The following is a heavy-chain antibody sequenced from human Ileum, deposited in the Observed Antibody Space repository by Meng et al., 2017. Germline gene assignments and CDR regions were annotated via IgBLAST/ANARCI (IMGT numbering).Heavy chain of an antibody. J-gene: IGHJ4*02. CDR1: GFSVSAHW. V-gene: IGHV3-74*01. CDR2: MSVDETAT. CDR3: ARSGYHNGYDY. D-gene: IGHD3-22*01. Sequence: GESLKISCAVSGFSVSAHWMHWVRQAPGKGLVGIARMSVDETATTYADPVKGRFTISRDNANNTLYLQMNSLRAEDSAMYYCARSGYHNGYDYWGQGTLVTVSS.